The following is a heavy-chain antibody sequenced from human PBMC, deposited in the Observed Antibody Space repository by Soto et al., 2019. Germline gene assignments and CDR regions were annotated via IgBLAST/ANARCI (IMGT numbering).Heavy chain of an antibody. CDR2: ISSSSSYI. CDR3: ARDRAVAGIARSNWFDP. J-gene: IGHJ5*02. V-gene: IGHV3-21*01. Sequence: PGGSLRLSCAASGFTFSSYSMNWVRQAPGKGLEWVSSISSSSSYIYYADSVKGRFTISRDNAKNSLYLQMNSLRAEDTAVYYCARDRAVAGIARSNWFDPWGQGTLVTVYS. D-gene: IGHD6-19*01. CDR1: GFTFSSYS.